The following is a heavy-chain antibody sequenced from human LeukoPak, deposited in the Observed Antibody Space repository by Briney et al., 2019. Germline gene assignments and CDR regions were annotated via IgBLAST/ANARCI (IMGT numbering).Heavy chain of an antibody. J-gene: IGHJ3*02. CDR3: AKDRVGATSSNGASTDAFDI. V-gene: IGHV3-9*01. D-gene: IGHD1-26*01. CDR2: ISWNSGSI. CDR1: GFTFDDYA. Sequence: GRSLRLSCAASGFTFDDYAMHWVRQAPGKGLEWVSGISWNSGSIGYADSVKGRFTISRDNAKNSLYLQMNSLRAEDTALYYCAKDRVGATSSNGASTDAFDIWGQGTMVTFSS.